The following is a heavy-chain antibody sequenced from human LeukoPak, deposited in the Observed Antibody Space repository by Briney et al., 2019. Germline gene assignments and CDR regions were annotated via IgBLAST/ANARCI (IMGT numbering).Heavy chain of an antibody. CDR1: GFTFSSYG. CDR3: ARGPGTRPRHNWFDP. V-gene: IGHV3-33*01. J-gene: IGHJ5*02. Sequence: GGSLRLSCAASGFTFSSYGMHWVRQAPGKGLEWVAVIWYDGSNKYYADSVKGRFTISRDNSKNTLYLQMNSLRAEDTAVYYCARGPGTRPRHNWFDPWGQGTLVTVPS. D-gene: IGHD1-1*01. CDR2: IWYDGSNK.